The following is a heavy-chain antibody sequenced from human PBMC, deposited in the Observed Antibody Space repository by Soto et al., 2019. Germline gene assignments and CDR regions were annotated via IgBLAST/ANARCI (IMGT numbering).Heavy chain of an antibody. V-gene: IGHV1-18*01. CDR1: GYIFTTYG. CDR2: ISAHNGNT. Sequence: QVHLVQSGAEVKKPGASVKVSCKGSGYIFTTYGITWVRQAPGQGLEWMGWISAHNGNTNYAQKLQGRATVTRAPSTSTAYMELRNLSSDDTAVYYCARGRYGDYWGQGALVTVSS. D-gene: IGHD1-1*01. J-gene: IGHJ4*02. CDR3: ARGRYGDY.